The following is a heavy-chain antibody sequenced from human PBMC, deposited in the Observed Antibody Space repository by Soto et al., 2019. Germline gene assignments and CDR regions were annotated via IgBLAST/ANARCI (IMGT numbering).Heavy chain of an antibody. CDR3: AKDRAVERHCDSISCYFVTTDFDY. Sequence: EVQLLESGGGLVQPGGSLRLSCAASEFTFSHYAMTWVRQAPGKGLEWVSTISASGDSTHYADSVKGRFIISRDNSENTLFLQMNTLRAEDTAVYFCAKDRAVERHCDSISCYFVTTDFDYWGQGTLVTVSS. V-gene: IGHV3-23*01. CDR1: EFTFSHYA. J-gene: IGHJ4*02. D-gene: IGHD2-2*01. CDR2: ISASGDST.